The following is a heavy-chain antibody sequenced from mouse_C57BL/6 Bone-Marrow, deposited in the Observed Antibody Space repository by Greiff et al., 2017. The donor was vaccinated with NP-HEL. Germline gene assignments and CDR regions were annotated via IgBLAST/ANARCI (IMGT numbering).Heavy chain of an antibody. CDR1: GYTFTDYY. Sequence: QVQLQQSGPELVKPGASVKISCKASGYTFTDYYINWVKQRPGQGLEWIGWIFPGSGSTYYNEKFKGKATLTVDKSSSTAYMLLSSLTSEDSAVYFCARAGVWLPLYYAMDYWGQGTSVTVSS. V-gene: IGHV1-75*01. CDR2: IFPGSGST. J-gene: IGHJ4*01. CDR3: ARAGVWLPLYYAMDY. D-gene: IGHD2-2*01.